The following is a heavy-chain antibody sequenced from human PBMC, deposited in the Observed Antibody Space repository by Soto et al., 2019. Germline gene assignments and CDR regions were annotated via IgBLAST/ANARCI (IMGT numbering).Heavy chain of an antibody. CDR1: GGTFSSYA. Sequence: QVQLVQSGAEVKKPGSSVKVSCKASGGTFSSYAISWERQAPGQGLEWMGGIIPIFGTANYAQKFQGSVTITADESTSTAYMELSRLSSEDTAVYYCARDQLYRGYYCGMYVWSQGTTVTVS. D-gene: IGHD1-26*01. J-gene: IGHJ6*02. CDR2: IIPIFGTA. CDR3: ARDQLYRGYYCGMYV. V-gene: IGHV1-69*01.